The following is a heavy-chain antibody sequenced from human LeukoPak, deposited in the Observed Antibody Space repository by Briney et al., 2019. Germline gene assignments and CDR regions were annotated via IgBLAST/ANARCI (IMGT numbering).Heavy chain of an antibody. V-gene: IGHV3-23*01. CDR1: GFTFSSYA. J-gene: IGHJ4*02. D-gene: IGHD4/OR15-4a*01. Sequence: GGSLRLSCAASGFTFSSYAMSWVRQAPGKGLEWVSTISGSGGSTYYADSVKGRFTISRDNSKNTLYLEMNRLRAEDTAVYYCAKHRMVATLDYWGQGTLVTVSS. CDR2: ISGSGGST. CDR3: AKHRMVATLDY.